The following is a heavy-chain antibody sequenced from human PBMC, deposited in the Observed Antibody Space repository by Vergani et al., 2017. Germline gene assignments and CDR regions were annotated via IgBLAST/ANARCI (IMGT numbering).Heavy chain of an antibody. CDR2: ISWNSGSI. V-gene: IGHV3-9*01. CDR3: AKDKADCSGGSCYYYYYGMDV. D-gene: IGHD2-15*01. J-gene: IGHJ6*02. Sequence: VQLVESGGGVVQPGRSLRLSCAASGFTFSSYGMHWVRQAPGKGLEWVSGISWNSGSIGYADSVKGRFTISRDNAKNSLYLQMNSLRAEDTALYYCAKDKADCSGGSCYYYYYGMDVWGQGTTVTVSS. CDR1: GFTFSSYG.